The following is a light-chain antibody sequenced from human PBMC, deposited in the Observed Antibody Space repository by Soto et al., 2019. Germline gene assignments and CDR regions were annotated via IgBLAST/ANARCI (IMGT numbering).Light chain of an antibody. J-gene: IGKJ1*01. CDR1: QSVSSSY. CDR2: GAS. CDR3: QQYNSYWT. V-gene: IGKV3-20*01. Sequence: VLTQSPATLSLSPGERATLSCRASQSVSSSYLAWYQQKPGQAPRLLIYGASSRATGIPDRFSGSGSGTEFTLTISSLQPDDFATYYCQQYNSYWTFGQGTKVDIK.